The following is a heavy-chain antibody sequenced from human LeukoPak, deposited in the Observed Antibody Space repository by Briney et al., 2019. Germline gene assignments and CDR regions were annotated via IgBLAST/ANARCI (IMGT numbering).Heavy chain of an antibody. Sequence: KSGGSLRLSCAASGFTFSDYYMSWIRQAPGKGLEWVSYISSCGNTIYYAVSVKGRFTISRDNAKNSLYLQMNSLRAEDTAVYYCARDLAVAGTWDYWGQGTLVTVSS. CDR3: ARDLAVAGTWDY. CDR2: ISSCGNTI. D-gene: IGHD6-19*01. V-gene: IGHV3-11*01. CDR1: GFTFSDYY. J-gene: IGHJ4*02.